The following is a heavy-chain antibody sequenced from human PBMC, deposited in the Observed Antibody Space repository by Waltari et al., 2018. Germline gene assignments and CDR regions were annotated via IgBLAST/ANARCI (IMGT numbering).Heavy chain of an antibody. CDR2: INQDGSAK. CDR3: AKLIGTTSRNYYYGMDV. D-gene: IGHD1-7*01. Sequence: SGFTYSRYWMTWLRQAPGKGLECVANINQDGSAKKYVDSVKGRFTVSRDNTKNSLYLQMNNLRADDTAVYYCAKLIGTTSRNYYYGMDVWGQGTTVTVSS. J-gene: IGHJ6*02. V-gene: IGHV3-7*01. CDR1: GFTYSRYW.